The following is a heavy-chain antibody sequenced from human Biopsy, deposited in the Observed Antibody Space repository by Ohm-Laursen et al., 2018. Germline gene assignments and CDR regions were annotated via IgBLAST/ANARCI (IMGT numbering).Heavy chain of an antibody. J-gene: IGHJ4*02. CDR1: SYTFTDYN. V-gene: IGHV1-2*02. Sequence: SSVKVSCKASSYTFTDYNIHWMRQAPGQGLEWLGYINCKTGATNYAQKFQGTVTMTRDTSISTAYLALGSLRSADTAIYYCARDPLNEHKQFDYWGQESLVTV. CDR2: INCKTGAT. D-gene: IGHD1/OR15-1a*01. CDR3: ARDPLNEHKQFDY.